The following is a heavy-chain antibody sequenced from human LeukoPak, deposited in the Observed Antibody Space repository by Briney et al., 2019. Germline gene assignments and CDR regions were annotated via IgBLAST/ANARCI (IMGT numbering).Heavy chain of an antibody. CDR1: GCSISSGGYY. D-gene: IGHD3-16*01. CDR3: ARVRLKRIDY. J-gene: IGHJ4*02. CDR2: IYYSGST. V-gene: IGHV4-31*03. Sequence: SQTLSLTCTVSGCSISSGGYYWSWIRQHPGKGLEWIGYIYYSGSTYYNPSLKSRVTISVDTSRKQSSLKLSSGPAADTAVHYCARVRLKRIDYCGQGTLVTVSS.